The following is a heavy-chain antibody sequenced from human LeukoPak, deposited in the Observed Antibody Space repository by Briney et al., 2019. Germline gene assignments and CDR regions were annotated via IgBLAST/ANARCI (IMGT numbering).Heavy chain of an antibody. CDR2: INSDGSST. V-gene: IGHV3-74*01. D-gene: IGHD3/OR15-3a*01. CDR3: ARDDGLTFDY. Sequence: GGSLRLSCAASGFAFSSYWMHWVRQAPGEGLVWVSRINSDGSSTNYADSVKGRFTISRDNAKSTLYLQMNSLRAEDTAVYHCARDDGLTFDYWGQGTLVTVSS. J-gene: IGHJ4*02. CDR1: GFAFSSYW.